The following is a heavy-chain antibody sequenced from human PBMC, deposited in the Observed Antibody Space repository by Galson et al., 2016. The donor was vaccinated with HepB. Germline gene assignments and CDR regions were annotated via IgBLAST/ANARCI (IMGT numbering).Heavy chain of an antibody. D-gene: IGHD3-22*01. J-gene: IGHJ6*03. CDR3: ARASSDNYYYYYMDV. V-gene: IGHV4-61*02. CDR2: VYTSGST. Sequence: TLSLTCTVSGGSITSGSYYWSWIRQPAGKGLEWIGRVYTSGSTNYNPSLKSRFTISLDTSTNHFPLKLSSVTAADTAVYYCARASSDNYYYYYMDVWGKGTTVTVSS. CDR1: GGSITSGSYY.